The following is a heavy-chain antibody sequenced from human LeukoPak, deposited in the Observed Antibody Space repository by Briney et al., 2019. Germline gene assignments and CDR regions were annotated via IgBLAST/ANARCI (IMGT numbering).Heavy chain of an antibody. D-gene: IGHD1-26*01. V-gene: IGHV3-30*02. CDR2: IRYDESNI. CDR3: ATYIVGPTLDY. J-gene: IGHJ4*02. Sequence: GGSLRLSCAASGFTFSDYSMHWIRQAPDKGLDWMAFIRYDESNIYYADSVKGRFTISRDNARNSFYLQLNSLRAEDTALYYCATYIVGPTLDYWGQGALVTVSS. CDR1: GFTFSDYS.